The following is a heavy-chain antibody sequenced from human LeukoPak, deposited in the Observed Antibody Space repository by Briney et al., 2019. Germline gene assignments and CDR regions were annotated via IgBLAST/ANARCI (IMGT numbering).Heavy chain of an antibody. D-gene: IGHD3-22*01. V-gene: IGHV4-4*02. CDR2: IYHSGST. J-gene: IGHJ3*02. CDR1: GGSISSSNW. Sequence: SGTLSLTCAVSGGSISSSNWWSWVRQPPGKGLEWIGEIYHSGSTNYNPSLKSRVTISVDTSKNQFSLKLSSVTAADTAVYYCAREGNYYDSSGYYRAFDIWGQGTMVTVSS. CDR3: AREGNYYDSSGYYRAFDI.